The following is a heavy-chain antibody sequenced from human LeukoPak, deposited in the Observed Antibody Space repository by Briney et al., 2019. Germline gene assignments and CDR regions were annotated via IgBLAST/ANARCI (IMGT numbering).Heavy chain of an antibody. D-gene: IGHD7-27*01. CDR1: GYTLTHYA. V-gene: IGHV1-18*01. CDR2: ISAYNGDT. Sequence: ASVRVSSMASGYTLTHYAIIGVRQAPGQGGGRMGWISAYNGDTNYAQKVRSRVTMTTDTSTSAAYMELRSLRSDGTAVYYCARESPGDCDYWGQGTLVTVSS. CDR3: ARESPGDCDY. J-gene: IGHJ4*02.